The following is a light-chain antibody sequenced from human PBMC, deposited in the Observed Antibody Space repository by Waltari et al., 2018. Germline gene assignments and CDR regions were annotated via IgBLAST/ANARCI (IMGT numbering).Light chain of an antibody. V-gene: IGLV2-8*01. CDR1: SSDVGGYNY. CDR3: SSYAGSNNLI. Sequence: QSALTQPPSASGSPGQSVTISCTGTSSDVGGYNYVSWYQQHPGKAPKLMIYEVSKRPSGVPEPFSGSKSGNTASLTGSGLQAEDEADYYCSSYAGSNNLIFGGGTKLTVL. CDR2: EVS. J-gene: IGLJ2*01.